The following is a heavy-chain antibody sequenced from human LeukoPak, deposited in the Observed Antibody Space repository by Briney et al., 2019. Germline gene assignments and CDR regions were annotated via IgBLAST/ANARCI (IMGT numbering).Heavy chain of an antibody. CDR1: GGSISSSSYY. J-gene: IGHJ4*02. CDR3: ARDQWFGSPM. CDR2: IYYSGST. V-gene: IGHV4-39*07. D-gene: IGHD3-10*01. Sequence: SETLSLTCTVSGGSISSSSYYWGWIRQPPGKGLEWIGSIYYSGSTYYNPSLKSRVTISVDTSKNQFSLKLSSVTAADTAVYYCARDQWFGSPMGGQGTLVTVSS.